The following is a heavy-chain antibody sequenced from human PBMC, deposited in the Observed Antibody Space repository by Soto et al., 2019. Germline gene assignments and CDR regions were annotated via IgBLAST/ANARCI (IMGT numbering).Heavy chain of an antibody. CDR2: IIPIFGTA. D-gene: IGHD5-18*01. CDR1: GGTFSSYA. CDR3: ASVSGYSYGNRPANWFDP. J-gene: IGHJ5*02. Sequence: GASVKVSGKASGGTFSSYAISWVRQAPGQGLEWMGGIIPIFGTANYAQKFQGRVTITADESTSTAYMELSSLRSEDTAVYYCASVSGYSYGNRPANWFDPWGQGTLVTVSS. V-gene: IGHV1-69*13.